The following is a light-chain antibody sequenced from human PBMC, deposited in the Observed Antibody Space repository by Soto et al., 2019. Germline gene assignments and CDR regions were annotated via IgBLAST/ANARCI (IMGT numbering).Light chain of an antibody. CDR2: EVY. V-gene: IGLV2-14*01. CDR1: GSDLGDHRF. J-gene: IGLJ2*01. Sequence: QSALTQPASVSGSPGQSVTISCTATGSDLGDHRFVSWYQHHPDKAPKLIIYEVYSRPSEISIRFSGSKSGNTASLTISGLQAEDEADYYCTPYTTKNTVVFGGGTKVTVL. CDR3: TPYTTKNTVV.